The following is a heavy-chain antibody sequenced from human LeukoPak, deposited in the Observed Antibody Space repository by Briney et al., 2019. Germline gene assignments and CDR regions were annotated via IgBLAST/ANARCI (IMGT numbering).Heavy chain of an antibody. CDR2: INHSGST. CDR3: ARGPRDFWSGYSRYYFDY. Sequence: SETLPLTCAVYGGSFSGYYWSWIRQPPGKGLEWIGEINHSGSTNYNPSPKSRVTISVDTSKNQFSLKLSSVTAADTAVYYCARGPRDFWSGYSRYYFDYWGQGTLVTVSS. V-gene: IGHV4-34*01. D-gene: IGHD3-3*01. CDR1: GGSFSGYY. J-gene: IGHJ4*02.